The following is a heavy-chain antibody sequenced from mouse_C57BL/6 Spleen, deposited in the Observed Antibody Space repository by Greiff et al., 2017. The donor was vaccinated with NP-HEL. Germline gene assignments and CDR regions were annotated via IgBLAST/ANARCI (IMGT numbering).Heavy chain of an antibody. CDR3: AISTIYYYGSPYYAMDY. Sequence: QVQLQQSGPELVKPGASVKISCKASGYAFSSSWMNWVKQRPGKGLEWIGRLYPGDGDTTYNGKFKGKATLTAAKSSSTAYMPLSSLSSEDSSVYFCAISTIYYYGSPYYAMDYWGQGTSVTVSS. CDR2: LYPGDGDT. V-gene: IGHV1-82*01. J-gene: IGHJ4*01. CDR1: GYAFSSSW. D-gene: IGHD1-1*01.